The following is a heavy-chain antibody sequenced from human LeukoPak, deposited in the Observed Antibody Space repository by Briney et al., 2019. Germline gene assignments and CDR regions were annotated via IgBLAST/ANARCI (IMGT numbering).Heavy chain of an antibody. D-gene: IGHD5-18*01. CDR2: FDPEDGET. J-gene: IGHJ4*02. CDR3: ATVPDTAMVPVFDY. CDR1: GYTLTELS. Sequence: GSSVKVSCKVSGYTLTELSTHWVRQAPGKGLEWMGGFDPEDGETIYAQKFQGRVTMTEDTSTDTAYMELSSLRSEDTAVYYCATVPDTAMVPVFDYWGQGTLVTVSS. V-gene: IGHV1-24*01.